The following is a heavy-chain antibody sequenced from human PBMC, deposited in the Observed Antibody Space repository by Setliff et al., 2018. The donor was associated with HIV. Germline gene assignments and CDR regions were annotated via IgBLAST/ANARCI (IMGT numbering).Heavy chain of an antibody. Sequence: GASVKVSCKTAGYTFTAYFLQWVRQAPGQGLEWMGIINPGGGNTRYAQRFQGRVTMTRDTSISTAYMELRRLRSDDTAVYYCAREFPLRLGELSLPGYWGQGTLVTVSS. D-gene: IGHD3-16*02. J-gene: IGHJ4*02. CDR3: AREFPLRLGELSLPGY. CDR1: GYTFTAYF. V-gene: IGHV1-46*01. CDR2: INPGGGNT.